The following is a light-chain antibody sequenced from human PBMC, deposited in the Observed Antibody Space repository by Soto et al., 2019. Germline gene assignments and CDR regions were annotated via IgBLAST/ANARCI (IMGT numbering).Light chain of an antibody. CDR3: QQYNSYSWT. CDR2: DAS. V-gene: IGKV1-5*01. Sequence: DIQMTRSPSTLSVAVGDRVTITCRARQRISSWLACYQQKPGKAPKLLIYDASSLESGFPSRLSGSGSGTEFTLTISSLQPDDFTTYYCQQYNSYSWTFGHGTKVEIK. J-gene: IGKJ1*01. CDR1: QRISSW.